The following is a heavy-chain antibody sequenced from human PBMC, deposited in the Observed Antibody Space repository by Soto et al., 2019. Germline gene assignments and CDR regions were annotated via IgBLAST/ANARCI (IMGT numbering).Heavy chain of an antibody. D-gene: IGHD6-13*01. J-gene: IGHJ6*02. CDR3: ASQFLAAAGMNYYYYYGMDV. CDR1: GGSFSGYY. V-gene: IGHV4-34*01. CDR2: INHSGST. Sequence: SETLSLTCAVYGGSFSGYYWSWIRQPPGKGLEWIGEINHSGSTNYNPSLKSRVTISVDTSKNQFSLKLSSVTAADTAVYYCASQFLAAAGMNYYYYYGMDVWGQGTTVTVSS.